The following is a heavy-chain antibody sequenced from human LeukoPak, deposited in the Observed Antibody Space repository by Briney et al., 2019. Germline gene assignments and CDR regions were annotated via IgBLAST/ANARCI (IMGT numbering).Heavy chain of an antibody. CDR2: INWNGGGT. J-gene: IGHJ6*02. Sequence: GGSLRLSCAATGFTFKDYGMHWVRQPPGKGREWVSSINWNGGGTDYADHVQGRFTICRDNAKHSLYLQLSSLGPEDTALYYCAKHMRATNTYSFFGLDVWGQGTTVSVCS. CDR1: GFTFKDYG. D-gene: IGHD1-26*01. CDR3: AKHMRATNTYSFFGLDV. V-gene: IGHV3-9*01.